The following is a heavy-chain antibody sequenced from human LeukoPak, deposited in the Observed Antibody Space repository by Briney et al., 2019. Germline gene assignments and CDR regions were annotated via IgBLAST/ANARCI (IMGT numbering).Heavy chain of an antibody. CDR3: ARAWTGDY. CDR2: IYPNGRT. V-gene: IGHV3-53*01. Sequence: GGSLRLSCAPSGLTVSDKYMTWARQAPGKGLDWVSIIYPNGRTYYADSVKGRFTISRDNSKNTLNLQMNSLRVEDTAVYYCARAWTGDYWGQGTLVTVSS. J-gene: IGHJ4*02. D-gene: IGHD3/OR15-3a*01. CDR1: GLTVSDKY.